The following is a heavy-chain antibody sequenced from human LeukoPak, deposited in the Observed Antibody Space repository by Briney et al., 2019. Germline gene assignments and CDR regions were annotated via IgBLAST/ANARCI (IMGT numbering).Heavy chain of an antibody. J-gene: IGHJ4*02. V-gene: IGHV3-33*01. CDR3: ASPLDSSGYYLGY. Sequence: GRSQRLSCAASGFTFSSYGMHWVRQAPGKGLEWVADIWYDGSNEYYADSVKGRFTISRDNSKSTLYLQMNSLRAEDTAVYYCASPLDSSGYYLGYWGQGTLVTVSS. D-gene: IGHD3-22*01. CDR1: GFTFSSYG. CDR2: IWYDGSNE.